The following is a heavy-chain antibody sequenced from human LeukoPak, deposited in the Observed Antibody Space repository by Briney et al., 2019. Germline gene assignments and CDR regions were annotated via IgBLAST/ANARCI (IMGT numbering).Heavy chain of an antibody. Sequence: GASVKVSCKASGGTFSSYAISWVRQAPGQGLEWMGIINPSGGSTSYAQKFQGRVTMTRDTSTSTVYMELSSLRSEDTAVYYCAGAYCGGDCYSPDYYGMDVWGQGTTVTVSS. J-gene: IGHJ6*02. D-gene: IGHD2-21*02. CDR1: GGTFSSYA. V-gene: IGHV1-46*01. CDR2: INPSGGST. CDR3: AGAYCGGDCYSPDYYGMDV.